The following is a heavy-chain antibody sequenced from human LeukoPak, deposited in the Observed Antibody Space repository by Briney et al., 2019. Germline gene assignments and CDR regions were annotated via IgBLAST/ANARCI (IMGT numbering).Heavy chain of an antibody. CDR3: ATAPPRLGDGPQYGQDY. Sequence: GGSLRLTLPASGLTYNIYAIHWVRQAPGKELDWVAVISFDGSEEYYADTVKDRSTISRQNQKKTLYLQMNSLRPDYNAVYYSATAPPRLGDGPQYGQDYWGQGGLVTVSS. CDR2: ISFDGSEE. V-gene: IGHV3-30*04. CDR1: GLTYNIYA. J-gene: IGHJ4*02. D-gene: IGHD2-21*02.